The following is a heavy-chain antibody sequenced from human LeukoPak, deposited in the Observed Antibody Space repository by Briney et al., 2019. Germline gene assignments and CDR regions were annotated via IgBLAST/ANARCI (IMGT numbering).Heavy chain of an antibody. CDR1: GYSFTSYW. CDR3: ARPYSSGRIDAFDI. J-gene: IGHJ3*02. D-gene: IGHD6-19*01. V-gene: IGHV5-51*01. CDR2: IYPGDSDP. Sequence: GESLKISCKGAGYSFTSYWIGWERQMPGKGLECMGIIYPGDSDPRYSPSFQGQVTISADKSISTAYLQWSSLKASDTAMYYCARPYSSGRIDAFDIWGQGTMVTVSS.